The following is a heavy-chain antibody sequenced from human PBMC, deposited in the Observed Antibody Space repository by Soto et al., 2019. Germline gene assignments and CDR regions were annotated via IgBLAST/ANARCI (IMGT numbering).Heavy chain of an antibody. CDR1: GGTFCNSA. CDR2: FIPILLTP. CDR3: ARDKDRQQLGVNYYYGIDV. J-gene: IGHJ6*02. V-gene: IGHV1-69*12. Sequence: QVQLVQSGAEVKKPGSSVTVSCKASGGTFCNSAISWVRQAPGQGLEWMGGFIPILLTPEYAQKFQGRITITADELSSTTSMELTSLRSEDTDVYYCARDKDRQQLGVNYYYGIDVWGQGTPVTVTS. D-gene: IGHD3-3*02.